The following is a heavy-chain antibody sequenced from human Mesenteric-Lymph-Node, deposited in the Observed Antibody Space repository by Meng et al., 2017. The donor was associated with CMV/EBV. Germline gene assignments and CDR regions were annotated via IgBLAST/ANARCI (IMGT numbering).Heavy chain of an antibody. Sequence: GGSRRSNKYGWGWRRQQQGKGREGMGSIDYSESTRDNTTVKSRVTIAQDTPKNQFSLKLSSVTAADTAVYYCARGGLRYYFDYWGQGTLVTVSS. CDR2: IDYSEST. D-gene: IGHD4-17*01. CDR3: ARGGLRYYFDY. V-gene: IGHV4-39*01. CDR1: GGSRRSNKYG. J-gene: IGHJ4*02.